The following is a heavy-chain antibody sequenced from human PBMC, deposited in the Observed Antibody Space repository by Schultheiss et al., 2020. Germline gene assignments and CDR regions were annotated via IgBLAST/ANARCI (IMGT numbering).Heavy chain of an antibody. J-gene: IGHJ5*02. V-gene: IGHV1-2*02. CDR3: AKHKMVTPRSWGVMASNWFDP. CDR1: GYTFTGYY. D-gene: IGHD3-16*01. Sequence: ASVKVSCKASGYTFTGYYMHWVRQAPGQGLEWMGWINPNSGGTNYAQKFQGRVTMTRDTSINTAYLELSRLTSDDTAVYYCAKHKMVTPRSWGVMASNWFDPWGQGTLVTVSS. CDR2: INPNSGGT.